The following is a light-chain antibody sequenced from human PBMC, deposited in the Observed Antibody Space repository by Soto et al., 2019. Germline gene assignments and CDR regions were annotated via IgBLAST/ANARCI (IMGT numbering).Light chain of an antibody. Sequence: EIVLTQSPGTLSLSLGERGTLSCRASQSVSSNLAWYQQKPGQAPRLLIYGASTRATGIPARFSGSGSGTEFTLTISSLQSEDFAFYYCQQYSSWVWTFGQGTKVDIK. J-gene: IGKJ1*01. CDR3: QQYSSWVWT. CDR2: GAS. V-gene: IGKV3-15*01. CDR1: QSVSSN.